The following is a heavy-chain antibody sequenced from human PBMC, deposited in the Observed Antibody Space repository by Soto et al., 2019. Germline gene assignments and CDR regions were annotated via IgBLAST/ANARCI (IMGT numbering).Heavy chain of an antibody. J-gene: IGHJ6*02. Sequence: SETLSLTCTVSGGSISSYYWSWIRQPPGKGLEWIGYIYYSGSTNYNPSLKSRVTISVDTSKNQFSLKLSSVTAADTAVYYCARAPYYHDSSGYDFYYGMDVWGQGTTVTVS. CDR1: GGSISSYY. CDR3: ARAPYYHDSSGYDFYYGMDV. V-gene: IGHV4-59*01. D-gene: IGHD3-22*01. CDR2: IYYSGST.